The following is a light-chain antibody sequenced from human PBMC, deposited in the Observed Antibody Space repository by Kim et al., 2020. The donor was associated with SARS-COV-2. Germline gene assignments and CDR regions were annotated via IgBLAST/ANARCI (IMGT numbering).Light chain of an antibody. Sequence: ASVGGRVTITCQATHDIKTYLNWYQQKPGKAPRLLIYDAITLKTGVPSRFSGGGSGTDFTFTISSLQPEDFATYYCQQFEIFPLTFGGGTELEI. J-gene: IGKJ4*01. V-gene: IGKV1-33*01. CDR3: QQFEIFPLT. CDR1: HDIKTY. CDR2: DAI.